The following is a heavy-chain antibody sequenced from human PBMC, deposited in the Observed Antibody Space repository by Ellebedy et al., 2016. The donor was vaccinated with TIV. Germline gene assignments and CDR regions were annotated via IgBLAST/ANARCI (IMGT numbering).Heavy chain of an antibody. Sequence: SETLSLXXAVYGGSFSGYYWSWIRQPPGKGLEWIGEINHSGSTNYNPSLKSRVTISVDTSKNQFSLKLSSVTAADTAVYYCARSLSKSPLYDYWGQGTPVTVSS. V-gene: IGHV4-34*09. CDR3: ARSLSKSPLYDY. J-gene: IGHJ4*02. D-gene: IGHD2/OR15-2a*01. CDR2: INHSGST. CDR1: GGSFSGYY.